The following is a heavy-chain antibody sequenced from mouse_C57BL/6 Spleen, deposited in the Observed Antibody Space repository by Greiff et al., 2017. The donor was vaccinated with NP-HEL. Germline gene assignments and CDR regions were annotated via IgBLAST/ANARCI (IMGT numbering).Heavy chain of an antibody. CDR2: IYPGDGDT. J-gene: IGHJ4*01. V-gene: IGHV1-82*01. CDR3: ARTLTTVVANAMDY. D-gene: IGHD1-1*01. Sequence: LVESGPELVKPGASVKISCKASGYAFSSSWMNWVKQRPGKGLEWIGRIYPGDGDTNYNGKFKGKATLTADKSSSTAYMQLSSLTSENSAVYFCARTLTTVVANAMDYWGQGTSVTVSS. CDR1: GYAFSSSW.